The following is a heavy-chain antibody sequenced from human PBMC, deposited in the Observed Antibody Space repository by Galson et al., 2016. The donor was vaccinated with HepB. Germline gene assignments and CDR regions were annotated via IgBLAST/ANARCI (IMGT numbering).Heavy chain of an antibody. J-gene: IGHJ5*02. D-gene: IGHD4-11*01. CDR1: GVSISSPDW. Sequence: SETLSLTCAVSGVSISSPDWWTWVRQPPGKGLEWIGEIYHTWSTNYDPSLKSRVTMSVDKSKNQFTLSLNSLTAADTAVYYCTRDIDYSRFDPWGQGTLVTVSS. CDR2: IYHTWST. V-gene: IGHV4-4*02. CDR3: TRDIDYSRFDP.